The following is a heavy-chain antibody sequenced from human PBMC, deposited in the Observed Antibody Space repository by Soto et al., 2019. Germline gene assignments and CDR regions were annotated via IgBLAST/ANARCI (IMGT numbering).Heavy chain of an antibody. J-gene: IGHJ5*02. D-gene: IGHD2-2*03. CDR3: ARSLDIVVVPAASAGISWFDP. Sequence: GGSLRLSCAASGFTFSSYSMNWVRQAPGKGLEWVSSISSSSSYIYYADSVKGRFTISRDNAKNSLYLQMNSLRAEDTAVYYCARSLDIVVVPAASAGISWFDPWGQGTLVTVSS. V-gene: IGHV3-21*01. CDR1: GFTFSSYS. CDR2: ISSSSSYI.